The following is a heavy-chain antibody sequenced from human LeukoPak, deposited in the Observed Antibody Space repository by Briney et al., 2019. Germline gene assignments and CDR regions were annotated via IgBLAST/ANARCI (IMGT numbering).Heavy chain of an antibody. D-gene: IGHD3-3*01. V-gene: IGHV4-59*01. CDR1: GGSISSYN. J-gene: IGHJ4*02. CDR2: VYYSWSA. CDR3: ARVGSYDFWSGYYVDY. Sequence: SETLSLTCTVSGGSISSYNWNWVRQPPAKGLEWVGYVYYSWSANYNPSLKSRVTISVHTSKKQLSLKLSSVTAADTAVYYCARVGSYDFWSGYYVDYWGQGTLVTVSS.